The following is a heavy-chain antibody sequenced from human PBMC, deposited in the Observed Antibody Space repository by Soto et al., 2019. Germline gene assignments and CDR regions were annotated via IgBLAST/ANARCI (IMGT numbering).Heavy chain of an antibody. CDR2: ISYDGSNK. CDR1: GFTFSSYA. Sequence: LRVSCAASGFTFSSYAMHWVRQAPGKGLEWXAVISYDGSNKYYADSVKGRFTISRDNSKNTLYLQMNSLRAEDTAVYYCAREKDYYGSGSYYNEGYYYYYGMDVWGQGSTVTVSS. J-gene: IGHJ6*02. CDR3: AREKDYYGSGSYYNEGYYYYYGMDV. V-gene: IGHV3-30-3*01. D-gene: IGHD3-10*01.